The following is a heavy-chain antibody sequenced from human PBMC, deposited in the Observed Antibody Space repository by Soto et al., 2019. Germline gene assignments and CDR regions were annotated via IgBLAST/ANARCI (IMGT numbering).Heavy chain of an antibody. CDR1: GYTFTGYY. V-gene: IGHV1-2*02. CDR2: INPNSGGT. Sequence: WASVKVSCKASGYTFTGYYMHWVRQAPGQGLEWMGWINPNSGGTNYAQKFQGRVTMTRDTSTSTAYMELSRLSSDDTAVYYCARGEREYYYYYYGMDVWGQGTTVTVSS. CDR3: ARGEREYYYYYYGMDV. J-gene: IGHJ6*02. D-gene: IGHD3-10*01.